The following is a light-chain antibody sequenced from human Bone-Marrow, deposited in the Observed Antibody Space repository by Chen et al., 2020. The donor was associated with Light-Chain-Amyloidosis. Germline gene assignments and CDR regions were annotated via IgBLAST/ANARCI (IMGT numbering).Light chain of an antibody. Sequence: SYELTQPPSVSVSPGQTARTTCSGADLPTTYAYWYQQKPGQAPVLVVHRDTERPSDSSERFSGSSSATTATLTISGVQAEDEADYHCQSADSSGTYEVIFGGGTKLTVL. CDR2: RDT. CDR3: QSADSSGTYEVI. V-gene: IGLV3-25*03. CDR1: DLPTTY. J-gene: IGLJ2*01.